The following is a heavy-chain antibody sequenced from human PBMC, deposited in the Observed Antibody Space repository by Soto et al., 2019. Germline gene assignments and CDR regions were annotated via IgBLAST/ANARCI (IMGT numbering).Heavy chain of an antibody. CDR1: GYTFINYW. V-gene: IGHV5-51*01. Sequence: EVQLVQSGAEVKKPGESLKISCKGSGYTFINYWIGWVRQMPGKGLEWMGIIYPADSDTRYSPSFQGQVTISADRSISTAYLQWSSLKASDSAMYYCARQGCSSRTCYKEGDFFYYGMDVWGQGTTVTVSS. D-gene: IGHD2-2*02. J-gene: IGHJ6*02. CDR3: ARQGCSSRTCYKEGDFFYYGMDV. CDR2: IYPADSDT.